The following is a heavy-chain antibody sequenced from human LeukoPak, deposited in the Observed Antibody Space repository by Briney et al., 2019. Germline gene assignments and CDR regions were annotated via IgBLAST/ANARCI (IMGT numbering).Heavy chain of an antibody. Sequence: PGRSLRLSCAASGFTFSSYAMSWVRQAPGKGLEWVSAISGSGGSTYYADSVKGRFTISRDNSKNTLYLQMNSLRAEDTAVYYCAKAGHTYYYDSSGYYFDYWGQGTLVTVSS. V-gene: IGHV3-23*01. D-gene: IGHD3-22*01. CDR2: ISGSGGST. J-gene: IGHJ4*02. CDR1: GFTFSSYA. CDR3: AKAGHTYYYDSSGYYFDY.